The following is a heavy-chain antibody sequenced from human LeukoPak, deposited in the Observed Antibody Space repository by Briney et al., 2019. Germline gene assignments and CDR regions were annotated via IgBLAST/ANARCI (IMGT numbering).Heavy chain of an antibody. CDR1: GFTSGDTW. D-gene: IGHD3/OR15-3a*01. CDR3: ATSYDMGWLIGY. J-gene: IGHJ4*02. Sequence: PGGSLRLSCAASGFTSGDTWMNWVRQVPGQGLEWVANIKQDGSEKFYVASVKGRFTISRDNGKSSLYLQMNSLRAEDTALYYCATSYDMGWLIGYWGQGTLVTVSS. V-gene: IGHV3-7*03. CDR2: IKQDGSEK.